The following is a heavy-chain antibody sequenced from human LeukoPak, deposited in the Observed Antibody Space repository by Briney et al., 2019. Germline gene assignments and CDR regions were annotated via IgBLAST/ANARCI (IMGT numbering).Heavy chain of an antibody. CDR2: ISGSGGST. J-gene: IGHJ3*02. CDR3: AKAGYCSSTSCEFDAFDI. CDR1: GFTFSNAW. V-gene: IGHV3-23*01. D-gene: IGHD2-2*01. Sequence: GGSLRLSCAASGFTFSNAWMSWVRQAPGKGLEWVSAISGSGGSTYYADSVKGRFTISRDNSKNTLYLQMNSLRAEDTAVYYCAKAGYCSSTSCEFDAFDIWGQGTMVTVSS.